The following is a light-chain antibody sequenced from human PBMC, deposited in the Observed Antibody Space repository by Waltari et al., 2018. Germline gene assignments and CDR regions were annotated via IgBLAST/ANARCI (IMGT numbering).Light chain of an antibody. CDR3: QQYNNWPPEDT. CDR1: QSVSSN. Sequence: EIVMTQSPATLSVSPGEGATLSCRASQSVSSNLAWYQHKPGQAPRLLIYGASTRATGIPARVRGSGSGTEFTLTISSLQSEDFAFYYCQQYNNWPPEDTFGQGTKLEIK. CDR2: GAS. V-gene: IGKV3-15*01. J-gene: IGKJ2*01.